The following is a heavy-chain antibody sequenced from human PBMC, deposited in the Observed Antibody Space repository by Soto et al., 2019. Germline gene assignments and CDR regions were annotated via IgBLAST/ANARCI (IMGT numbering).Heavy chain of an antibody. J-gene: IGHJ5*02. CDR3: AKDSPPCSITSCYHWFDP. CDR1: GFTFSSYA. D-gene: IGHD2-2*01. CDR2: ISGSGGST. V-gene: IGHV3-23*01. Sequence: GGSLRLSCAASGFTFSSYAMNWVRQAPGKGLEWVSAISGSGGSTYYADSVKGRFTISRDNSKNTLYLQMNSLRAEDTAVYYCAKDSPPCSITSCYHWFDPWVQGTLVTVSA.